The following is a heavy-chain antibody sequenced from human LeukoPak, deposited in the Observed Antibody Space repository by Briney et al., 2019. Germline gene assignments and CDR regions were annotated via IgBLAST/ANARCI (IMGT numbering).Heavy chain of an antibody. Sequence: PSETLSLTCTVSGGSISSYYWSWIRQPPRQGLEWIGYIYYSGSTNYNPSLKSRVTISVDTSKNQFSLKLSSVTAADTAVYYCARDDYRDAFDIWGQGTMVTVSS. J-gene: IGHJ3*02. V-gene: IGHV4-59*01. CDR1: GGSISSYY. CDR3: ARDDYRDAFDI. CDR2: IYYSGST. D-gene: IGHD4-11*01.